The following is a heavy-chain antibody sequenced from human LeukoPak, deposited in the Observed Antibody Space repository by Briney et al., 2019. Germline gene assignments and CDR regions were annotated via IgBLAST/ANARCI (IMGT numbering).Heavy chain of an antibody. J-gene: IGHJ4*02. CDR3: ARSMVRGVIISGPSPPPGDY. CDR1: GFTVSSNY. D-gene: IGHD3-10*01. CDR2: IYSGGST. Sequence: GGSLRLSCAASGFTVSSNYMSWVRQAPGKGLEWVSVIYSGGSTYYADSVKGRFTISRDNSKNTLYLQMNSLRAEDTAVYYCARSMVRGVIISGPSPPPGDYWGQGTLVTVSS. V-gene: IGHV3-66*01.